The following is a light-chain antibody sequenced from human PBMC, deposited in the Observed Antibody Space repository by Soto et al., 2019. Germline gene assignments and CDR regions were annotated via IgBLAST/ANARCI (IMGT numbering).Light chain of an antibody. Sequence: QSVLTQPPSVSGAPGQRVTISCNGSSYNIGAGYDAHWYQQLPGTAPKLLIYRNSNRPSGVPDRFSGSKSGTSASLAITGFRAGEGADYYCQSYDSSRGGGGFGGGTKLPVL. V-gene: IGLV1-40*01. CDR3: QSYDSSRGGGG. J-gene: IGLJ3*02. CDR2: RNS. CDR1: SYNIGAGYD.